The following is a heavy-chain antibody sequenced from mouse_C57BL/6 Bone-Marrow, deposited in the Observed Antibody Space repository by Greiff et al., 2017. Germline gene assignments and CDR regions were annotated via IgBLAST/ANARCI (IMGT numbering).Heavy chain of an antibody. D-gene: IGHD1-1*01. CDR2: IRNKANGYTT. J-gene: IGHJ3*01. Sequence: DVKLVESGGGLVQPGGSLSLSCAASGFTFTDYYMSWVRQPPVKALEWLGFIRNKANGYTTEYSASVKGRFTISRDNSQSILYLQMNALRAEDSATYYCASPNYYGSSPLAYWGQGTLVTVSA. CDR3: ASPNYYGSSPLAY. CDR1: GFTFTDYY. V-gene: IGHV7-3*01.